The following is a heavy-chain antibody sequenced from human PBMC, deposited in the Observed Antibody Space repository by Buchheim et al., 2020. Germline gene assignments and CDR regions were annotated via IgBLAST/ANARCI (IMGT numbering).Heavy chain of an antibody. CDR3: AKRLTWKNSARTFDY. Sequence: EVQLVESGGGLVQPGGSLRLSCAASGFTFSSYEMNWVRQAPGKGLEWVSYISSSGSTIYYADSVKGRFTISRDNAKNSLYLQMNSLRAEDTAVYYCAKRLTWKNSARTFDYWGQGTL. J-gene: IGHJ4*02. CDR1: GFTFSSYE. D-gene: IGHD3-9*01. CDR2: ISSSGSTI. V-gene: IGHV3-48*03.